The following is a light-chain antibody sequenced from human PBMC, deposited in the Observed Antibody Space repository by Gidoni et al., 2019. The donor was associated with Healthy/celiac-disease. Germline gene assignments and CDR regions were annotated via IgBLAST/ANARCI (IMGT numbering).Light chain of an antibody. CDR2: GNN. J-gene: IGLJ3*02. CDR1: SSNIGAGYD. CDR3: QSFDSSLSGWV. Sequence: QSVLTQPPSVSRAPWQRVTISCPGSSSNIGAGYDVHWYQQLPGTAPKLLIYGNNNRPSGVPDRFSGSKSGTSASLAITGLQAEDEADYYCQSFDSSLSGWVFGGGTKLTV. V-gene: IGLV1-40*01.